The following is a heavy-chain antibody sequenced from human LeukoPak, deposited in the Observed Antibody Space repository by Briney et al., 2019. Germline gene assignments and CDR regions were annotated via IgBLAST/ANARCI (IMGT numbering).Heavy chain of an antibody. J-gene: IGHJ4*02. Sequence: GASVKVSCKASGGTFSSYAISWVRQAPGQGLEWMGWMNPNSGNTGYAQKFQGRVTMTRNTSISTAYMELSSLRSEDTAVYYCASGTPGSGSYLGGYWGQGTLVTVSS. V-gene: IGHV1-8*02. CDR1: GGTFSSYA. D-gene: IGHD3-10*01. CDR2: MNPNSGNT. CDR3: ASGTPGSGSYLGGY.